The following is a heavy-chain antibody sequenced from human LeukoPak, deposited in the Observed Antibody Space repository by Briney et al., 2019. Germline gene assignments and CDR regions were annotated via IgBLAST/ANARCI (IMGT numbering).Heavy chain of an antibody. CDR3: AKSQDGGRLFHFDY. CDR2: ISGSEGST. Sequence: GGSLRLSCAASGFTFSSYAMSWVRQAPGKGLEWVSVISGSEGSTYSADSVKGRFTISRDNSKNTLYLQMNSLRAEDTAVYFCAKSQDGGRLFHFDYWGQGTLVTVSS. J-gene: IGHJ4*02. CDR1: GFTFSSYA. D-gene: IGHD1-26*01. V-gene: IGHV3-23*01.